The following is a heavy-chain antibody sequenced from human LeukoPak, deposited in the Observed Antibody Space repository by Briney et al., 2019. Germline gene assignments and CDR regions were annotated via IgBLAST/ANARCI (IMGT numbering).Heavy chain of an antibody. CDR2: IYYSGST. D-gene: IGHD2-15*01. Sequence: SETLSLTCTVSGGSISSYYWSWIRQPPGKGLEWIGYIYYSGSTNYNPPLRSRVTISVDTSKNQFSLKLSSVTAADTAVYYCARVLGYCSGGGCSEYFQHWGQGTLVTVSS. V-gene: IGHV4-59*01. CDR1: GGSISSYY. J-gene: IGHJ1*01. CDR3: ARVLGYCSGGGCSEYFQH.